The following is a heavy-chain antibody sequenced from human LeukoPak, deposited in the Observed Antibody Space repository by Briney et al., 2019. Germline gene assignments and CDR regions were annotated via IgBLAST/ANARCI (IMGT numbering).Heavy chain of an antibody. CDR1: GFSFSSDE. CDR2: ISTSSRTT. V-gene: IGHV3-48*03. J-gene: IGHJ6*02. CDR3: ARDRTMVRGLANYFYGMDV. Sequence: GGSLRLSCAASGFSFSSDELNWVRQAPGKGLEWLSYISTSSRTTYYADSVKGRFTISRDNAKNSLYLQMSSLRAEDTAVYYCARDRTMVRGLANYFYGMDVWGQGTTVIVSS. D-gene: IGHD3-10*01.